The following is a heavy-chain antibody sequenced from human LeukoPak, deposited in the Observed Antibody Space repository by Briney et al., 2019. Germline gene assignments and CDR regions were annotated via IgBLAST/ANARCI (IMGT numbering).Heavy chain of an antibody. CDR2: ITHRGGT. Sequence: SETLSLTCAVYGGSFSNYFLSWVRQPPGKGLEWIGEITHRGGTNYNPSLKSRVTISVDTPKNQFSLRLSSVAAADTAIYYCAPIFGDYSDFDSWGQGTLVTVSS. V-gene: IGHV4-34*01. CDR3: APIFGDYSDFDS. J-gene: IGHJ4*02. CDR1: GGSFSNYF. D-gene: IGHD4-17*01.